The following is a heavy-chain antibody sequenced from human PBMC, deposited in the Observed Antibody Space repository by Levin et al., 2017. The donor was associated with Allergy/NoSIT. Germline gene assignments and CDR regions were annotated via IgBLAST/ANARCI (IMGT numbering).Heavy chain of an antibody. CDR2: IYYSGST. CDR1: GGSISSYY. CDR3: ARANDSSGYYYTQGDAFDI. J-gene: IGHJ3*02. Sequence: SQTLSLTCTVSGGSISSYYWSWIRQPPGKGLEWIGYIYYSGSTNYNPSLKSRVTISVDTSKNQFSLKLSSVTAADTAVYYCARANDSSGYYYTQGDAFDIWGQGTMVTVSS. D-gene: IGHD3-22*01. V-gene: IGHV4-59*08.